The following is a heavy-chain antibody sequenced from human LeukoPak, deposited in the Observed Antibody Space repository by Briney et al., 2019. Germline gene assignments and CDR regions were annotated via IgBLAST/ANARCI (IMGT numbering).Heavy chain of an antibody. Sequence: SETLSLTCTVSGGSISSYYWSWIRQPPGKGLEWIGEINHSGSTNYNPSLKSRVTISVDTSKNQFSLKLSSVTAADTAVYYCARGVAQYDFWSEPRGYYFDYWGQGTLVTVSS. D-gene: IGHD3-3*01. CDR2: INHSGST. V-gene: IGHV4-34*01. J-gene: IGHJ4*02. CDR3: ARGVAQYDFWSEPRGYYFDY. CDR1: GGSISSYY.